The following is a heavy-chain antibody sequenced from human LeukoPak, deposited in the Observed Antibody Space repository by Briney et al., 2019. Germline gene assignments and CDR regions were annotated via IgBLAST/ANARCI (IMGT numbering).Heavy chain of an antibody. CDR3: ARGQSYYYASRGYSERHD. CDR2: IYSAGTT. D-gene: IGHD3-22*01. J-gene: IGHJ4*02. Sequence: GGSLRLSCAASGFTVSVFYMSWVRQAPGKGLEWVSLIYSAGTTYYADSVKGRFIISRDNSKNTLYLQMNSLRAEDTAVYYCARGQSYYYASRGYSERHDWGQGTLVTVSS. CDR1: GFTVSVFY. V-gene: IGHV3-53*01.